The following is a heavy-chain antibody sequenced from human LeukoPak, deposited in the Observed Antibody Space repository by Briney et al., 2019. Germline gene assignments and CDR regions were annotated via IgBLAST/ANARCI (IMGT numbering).Heavy chain of an antibody. J-gene: IGHJ4*02. CDR3: ATLYCGSTSCSIGMGDY. D-gene: IGHD2-2*01. CDR1: GYTFTGYY. Sequence: ASVKVSCKASGYTFTGYYMHWVRQAPGRGLEWTGWINPNSGGTMYAQKFQGRVTMTRDTSISTAYMELSNLRSDDTAVYYCATLYCGSTSCSIGMGDYWGRGTLVTVSS. V-gene: IGHV1-2*02. CDR2: INPNSGGT.